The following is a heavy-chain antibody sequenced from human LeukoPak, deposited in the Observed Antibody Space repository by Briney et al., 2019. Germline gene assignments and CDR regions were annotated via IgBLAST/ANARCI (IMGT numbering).Heavy chain of an antibody. CDR3: AKGLFVATSDY. V-gene: IGHV3-23*03. J-gene: IGHJ4*02. D-gene: IGHD5-12*01. Sequence: GGSLRLSCAASGFTFTSYAMSWVRQAPGKGLEWVSVIYSGGSTYYADSVKGRFTISRDNSKNTLYLQMNSLRAEDTAVYYCAKGLFVATSDYWGQGTLVTVSS. CDR2: IYSGGST. CDR1: GFTFTSYA.